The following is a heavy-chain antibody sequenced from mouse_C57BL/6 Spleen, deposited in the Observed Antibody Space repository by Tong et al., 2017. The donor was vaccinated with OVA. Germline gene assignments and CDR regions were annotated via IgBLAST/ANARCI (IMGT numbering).Heavy chain of an antibody. V-gene: IGHV1S126*01. CDR2: IDPSDSET. Sequence: VQLQQSGPQLVRPGASVKISCKASGYSFTSYWMHWVKQRPGQGLEWIGMIDPSDSETRLNQKFKDKATLTVDKSSSSAYIELSSPTAEDSAVYYCARSRGRQAWFAYWGQGTLVTVSA. D-gene: IGHD6-1*01. CDR3: ARSRGRQAWFAY. J-gene: IGHJ3*01. CDR1: GYSFTSYW.